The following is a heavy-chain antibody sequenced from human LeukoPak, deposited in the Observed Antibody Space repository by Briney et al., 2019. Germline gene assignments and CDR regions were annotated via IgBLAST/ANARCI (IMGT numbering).Heavy chain of an antibody. D-gene: IGHD2-21*02. CDR1: GGTFSSYA. CDR3: ARAIVAYCGGDCYSVHFDY. CDR2: IIPIFGTA. J-gene: IGHJ4*02. V-gene: IGHV1-69*01. Sequence: SVKVSCKASGGTFSSYAISWVRQAPGQGLEWMGGIIPIFGTANYAQKFQGRVTITADESTSTAYMELSSLRSEDTAVYYCARAIVAYCGGDCYSVHFDYWGQGTLVTVSS.